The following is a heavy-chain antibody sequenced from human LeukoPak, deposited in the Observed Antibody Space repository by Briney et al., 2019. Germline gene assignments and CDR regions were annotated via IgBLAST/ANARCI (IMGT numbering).Heavy chain of an antibody. Sequence: PSETLSLTCTVSGGSISSSSYYWGWIRQPPGKGLEWIGSIYYSGSTYYNPSLKSRVTISVDTSKNQFSLKLSSVTAADTAVYYCASVRRLRRDTEYQLLGENWFDPWGQGTLVTVSS. V-gene: IGHV4-39*01. CDR3: ASVRRLRRDTEYQLLGENWFDP. J-gene: IGHJ5*02. CDR2: IYYSGST. CDR1: GGSISSSSYY. D-gene: IGHD2-2*01.